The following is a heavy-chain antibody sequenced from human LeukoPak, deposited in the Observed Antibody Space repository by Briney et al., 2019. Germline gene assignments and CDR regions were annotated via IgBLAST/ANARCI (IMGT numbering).Heavy chain of an antibody. CDR2: IYSGGST. J-gene: IGHJ4*02. D-gene: IGHD4-17*01. CDR1: GFTVSSNY. V-gene: IGHV3-66*01. Sequence: GGSLRLSCAASGFTVSSNYMSWVRQAPGKGLEWVSVIYSGGSTYYADSVKGRFTISRDNSKNTLYLQMNSLRAEDTAVYYCARVTTVTTFYYFDYWGQGTLVTVSS. CDR3: ARVTTVTTFYYFDY.